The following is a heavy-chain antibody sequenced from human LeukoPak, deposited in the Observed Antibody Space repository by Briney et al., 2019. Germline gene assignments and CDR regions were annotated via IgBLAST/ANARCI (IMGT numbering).Heavy chain of an antibody. J-gene: IGHJ4*02. CDR3: ARDDDYYDSSGYSY. Sequence: GGSLRLSCAASGFTVSSNYMSWVRQAPGKGLEWVSYISSSGSTIYYADSVKGRFTISRDNAKNSLYLQMNSLRAEDTAVYYCARDDDYYDSSGYSYWGQGTLVTVSS. D-gene: IGHD3-22*01. CDR1: GFTVSSNY. CDR2: ISSSGSTI. V-gene: IGHV3-11*01.